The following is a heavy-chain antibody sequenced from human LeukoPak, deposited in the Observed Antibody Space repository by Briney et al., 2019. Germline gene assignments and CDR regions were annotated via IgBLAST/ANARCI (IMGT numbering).Heavy chain of an antibody. D-gene: IGHD6-6*01. CDR1: GGSINNYY. Sequence: PSETLSLTCNVSGGSINNYYWSWIRQPPGKGLEWIGYIYYSGSTNYNPSLRSRVTISVDTSKNQFSLKLSSVTAADTAVYYCAREYSSSSGRRAFDIWGQGTMVTVSS. J-gene: IGHJ3*02. CDR2: IYYSGST. V-gene: IGHV4-59*08. CDR3: AREYSSSSGRRAFDI.